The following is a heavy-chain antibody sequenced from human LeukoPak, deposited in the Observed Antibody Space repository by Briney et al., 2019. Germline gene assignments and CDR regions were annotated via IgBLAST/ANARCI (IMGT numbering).Heavy chain of an antibody. CDR3: ARGVNYYDSSGYLFDY. V-gene: IGHV3-21*01. D-gene: IGHD3-22*01. CDR2: ISSSSGYI. CDR1: GFTFSSYS. Sequence: PGGSLRLSCAVSGFTFSSYSMNWVRPAPGKGLEWVSSISSSSGYIYYADSVKGRFTISRDNAKNSLYLQMNSLRAEDTAVYYCARGVNYYDSSGYLFDYWGQGTLVTVSS. J-gene: IGHJ4*02.